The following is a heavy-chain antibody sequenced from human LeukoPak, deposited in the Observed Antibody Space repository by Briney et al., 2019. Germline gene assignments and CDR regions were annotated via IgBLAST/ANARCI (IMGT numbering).Heavy chain of an antibody. J-gene: IGHJ6*02. CDR3: ARGVVEYDYSNYVVYGMDV. CDR1: GGSFSGYY. V-gene: IGHV4-34*01. D-gene: IGHD4-11*01. CDR2: INHSGST. Sequence: PSETLSLTCAVYGGSFSGYYWSWIRQPPGKGMEWIGEINHSGSTNYNPSLKSRVTISVDTSKNQFSLKLSSVTAADTAVYYCARGVVEYDYSNYVVYGMDVWGQGTTVTVSS.